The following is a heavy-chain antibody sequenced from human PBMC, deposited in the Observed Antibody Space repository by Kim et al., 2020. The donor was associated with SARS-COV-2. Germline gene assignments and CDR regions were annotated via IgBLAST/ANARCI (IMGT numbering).Heavy chain of an antibody. V-gene: IGHV1-18*01. CDR2: ISAYNGNT. Sequence: SVKVSCKASGYTFTSYGISWVRQAPGQGLEWMGWISAYNGNTNYAQKLQGRVTMTKDTSTSTAYMELRSLRSDDTAVYYCASPQDSSGWLALDYWGQGTLVTASS. CDR1: GYTFTSYG. CDR3: ASPQDSSGWLALDY. D-gene: IGHD6-19*01. J-gene: IGHJ4*02.